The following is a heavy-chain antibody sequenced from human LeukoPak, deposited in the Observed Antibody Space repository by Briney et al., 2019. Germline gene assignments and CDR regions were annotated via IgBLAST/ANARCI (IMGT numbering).Heavy chain of an antibody. V-gene: IGHV1-18*01. D-gene: IGHD6-6*01. CDR2: ISAYNGNT. CDR1: GYTFTSYG. Sequence: ASVKVSCKASGYTFTSYGISWVRQAPGQGLEWMGWISAYNGNTNYAQKLQGRVTMTTDTSTSTAYMELRSLRSDDTAVYYCARGVIRYSSSPDFDYWGQGTLVTVSS. CDR3: ARGVIRYSSSPDFDY. J-gene: IGHJ4*02.